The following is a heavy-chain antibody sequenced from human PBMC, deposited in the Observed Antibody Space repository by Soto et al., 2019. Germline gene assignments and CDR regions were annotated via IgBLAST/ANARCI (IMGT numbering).Heavy chain of an antibody. V-gene: IGHV1-69*12. D-gene: IGHD6-6*01. CDR2: IIPIFGTA. CDR3: ARVQYSSSSGRDYYYYGMDV. J-gene: IGHJ6*02. CDR1: GGTFSSYA. Sequence: QVQLVQSGAEVKKPGSSVKVSCKASGGTFSSYAISWVRQAPGQGLEWMGGIIPIFGTANYAQKFQGRVTITADESTSTAYMELSSLRSEDTAMYYCARVQYSSSSGRDYYYYGMDVWGQGTTVTVSS.